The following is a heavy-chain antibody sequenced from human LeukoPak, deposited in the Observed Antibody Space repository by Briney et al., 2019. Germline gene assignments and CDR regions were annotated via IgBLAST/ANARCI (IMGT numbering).Heavy chain of an antibody. J-gene: IGHJ4*02. D-gene: IGHD3-10*01. CDR1: GFTFSSCW. V-gene: IGHV3-7*03. CDR3: AREGYGSGSYNIFDY. Sequence: GGSLRLSCAASGFTFSSCWMTWVRQAPGKGLEWVASIVEDGSQKYYVDSAKGRFTISRDNSKNTLYLQMNSLRAEDTAVYYRAREGYGSGSYNIFDYWGQGTLVTVSS. CDR2: IVEDGSQK.